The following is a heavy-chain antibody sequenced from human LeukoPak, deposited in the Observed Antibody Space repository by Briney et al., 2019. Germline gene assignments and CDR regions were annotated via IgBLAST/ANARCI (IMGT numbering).Heavy chain of an antibody. CDR3: ASLHDIVVVPPATIDY. Sequence: GGSLRLSCAASGFTSGTYGMNWVRQAPGKGLDGVSTISITSNYIYYADSVKGRFTISRDNAKNSLYLQMNSLRAEDTAVYYCASLHDIVVVPPATIDYWGQGTLVTVSS. J-gene: IGHJ4*02. V-gene: IGHV3-21*01. CDR2: ISITSNYI. CDR1: GFTSGTYG. D-gene: IGHD2-2*01.